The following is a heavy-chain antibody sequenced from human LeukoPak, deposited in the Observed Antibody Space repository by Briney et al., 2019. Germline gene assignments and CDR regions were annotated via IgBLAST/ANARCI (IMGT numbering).Heavy chain of an antibody. CDR3: ARVTSSSWYLLDY. Sequence: PSETLSLTCAVYGGSFSGYYWSWIRQHPGKGLEWIGYIYYSGSTYYNPSLKSRVTISVDTSKNQFSLKLSSVTAADTAVYYCARVTSSSWYLLDYWGQGTLVTVSS. CDR1: GGSFSGYY. D-gene: IGHD6-13*01. J-gene: IGHJ4*02. CDR2: IYYSGST. V-gene: IGHV4-31*11.